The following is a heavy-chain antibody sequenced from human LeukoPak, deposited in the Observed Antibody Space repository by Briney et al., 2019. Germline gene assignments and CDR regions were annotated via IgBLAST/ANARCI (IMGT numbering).Heavy chain of an antibody. Sequence: PGGSLRLSCAASGFTFSIDAMSWVRQAPGKGLEWVSAISHIGGSTYYADSVKGRFTISRDNSKNMLYLQMNTLRSEDTATYYCAKGGWLRIFHNYYMDVWGNGTAVTVSS. CDR1: GFTFSIDA. V-gene: IGHV3-23*01. D-gene: IGHD5-12*01. CDR2: ISHIGGST. J-gene: IGHJ6*03. CDR3: AKGGWLRIFHNYYMDV.